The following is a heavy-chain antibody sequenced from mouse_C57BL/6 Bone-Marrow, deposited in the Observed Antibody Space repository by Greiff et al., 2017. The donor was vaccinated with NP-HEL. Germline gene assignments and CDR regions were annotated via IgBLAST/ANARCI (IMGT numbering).Heavy chain of an antibody. CDR3: ARNSAPFFITTVVATDAMDY. V-gene: IGHV2-2*01. CDR2: IWSGGST. J-gene: IGHJ4*01. D-gene: IGHD1-1*01. Sequence: QVQLQQSGPGLVQPSQSLSITCTVSGFSLTSYGVHWVRQSPGKGLEWLGVIWSGGSTDYNVAFISRLSISKDNSKSQVFFKINSLQADDTAIYYCARNSAPFFITTVVATDAMDYWGQGTSVTVSS. CDR1: GFSLTSYG.